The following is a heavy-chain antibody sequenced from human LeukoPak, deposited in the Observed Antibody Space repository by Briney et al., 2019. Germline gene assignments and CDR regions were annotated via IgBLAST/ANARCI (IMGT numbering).Heavy chain of an antibody. CDR1: GFTVSSNY. J-gene: IGHJ4*02. CDR2: IYSGGST. CDR3: AREAVAATFDY. V-gene: IGHV3-66*02. Sequence: PGGSLRLSCAASGFTVSSNYMSWVRQAPGEGLGWVSVIYSGGSTYYADSVKGRFTISRDNSKNTLYLQMNSLRAEDTAVYYCAREAVAATFDYWGQGTLVTVSS. D-gene: IGHD6-19*01.